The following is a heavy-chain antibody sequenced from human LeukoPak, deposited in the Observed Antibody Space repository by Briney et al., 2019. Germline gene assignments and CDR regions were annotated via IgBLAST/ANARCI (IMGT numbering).Heavy chain of an antibody. J-gene: IGHJ6*02. CDR2: ISSDGSNK. D-gene: IGHD4-17*01. CDR1: GFTFVSYA. Sequence: GGSLRLYCAASGFTFVSYAMHWVRQAPGKGLEWVAVISSDGSNKYYADSVKGRFTISRDNSKNTLYLQMNSLRAEDTAVYYCAKVTVTRTGPYYYYGMDVWGQGTTVTVSS. CDR3: AKVTVTRTGPYYYYGMDV. V-gene: IGHV3-30*04.